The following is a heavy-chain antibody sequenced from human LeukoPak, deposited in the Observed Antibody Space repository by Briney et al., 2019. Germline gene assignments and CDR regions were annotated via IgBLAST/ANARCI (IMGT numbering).Heavy chain of an antibody. CDR2: IIPIFGTA. CDR3: ARSTYSSSSDY. D-gene: IGHD6-6*01. Sequence: SVKVSCKASGGTFSSYAISWVRQAPGQGLEWMGGIIPIFGTANYAQKFQGRVTITADKSTSTAYMELRSLRSDDTAVYYCARSTYSSSSDYWGQGTLVTVSS. V-gene: IGHV1-69*06. CDR1: GGTFSSYA. J-gene: IGHJ4*02.